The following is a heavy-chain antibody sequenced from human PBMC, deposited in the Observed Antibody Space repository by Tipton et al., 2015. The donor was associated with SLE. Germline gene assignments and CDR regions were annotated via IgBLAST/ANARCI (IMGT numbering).Heavy chain of an antibody. J-gene: IGHJ5*02. V-gene: IGHV3-33*01. D-gene: IGHD3-22*01. CDR2: IWYDGSNK. CDR3: ARGKGLLPNWFDP. Sequence: SLRLSCAASGFTFSSYGMHWVRQAPGKGLEWAAVIWYDGSNKYYADSVKGRFTISRDNSKNTLYLQMNSLRAEDTAVYYCARGKGLLPNWFDPWGQGTLVSVPA. CDR1: GFTFSSYG.